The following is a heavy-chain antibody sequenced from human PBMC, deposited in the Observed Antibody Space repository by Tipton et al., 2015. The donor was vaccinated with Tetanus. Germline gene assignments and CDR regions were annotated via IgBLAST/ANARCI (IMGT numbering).Heavy chain of an antibody. V-gene: IGHV4-59*08. CDR2: VYYSGTT. J-gene: IGHJ4*02. D-gene: IGHD6-19*01. CDR1: GDSMSSYY. Sequence: TLSLTCTVSGDSMSSYYWSWIRQPPGKELEWIGYVYYSGTTNYNPSLKSRVTISADTSKNQFSLKVSSVTAADTAIYYCARYYTVTDTGYYFDNWGQGALVTVSS. CDR3: ARYYTVTDTGYYFDN.